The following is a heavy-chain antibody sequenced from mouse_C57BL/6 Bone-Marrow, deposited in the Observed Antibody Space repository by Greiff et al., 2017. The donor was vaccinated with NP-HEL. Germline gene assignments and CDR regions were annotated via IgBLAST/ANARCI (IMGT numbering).Heavy chain of an antibody. V-gene: IGHV2-2*01. D-gene: IGHD2-3*01. CDR2: IWSGGST. J-gene: IGHJ2*01. CDR3: ARKGYDGYNAFDY. Sequence: QVHVKQSGPGLVQPSQSLSITCTVSGFSLTSYGVHWVRQSPGKGLEWLGVIWSGGSTDYNAAFISRLSISKDNSKSQVFFKMNSLQADDTAIYYCARKGYDGYNAFDYWGQGTTLTVSS. CDR1: GFSLTSYG.